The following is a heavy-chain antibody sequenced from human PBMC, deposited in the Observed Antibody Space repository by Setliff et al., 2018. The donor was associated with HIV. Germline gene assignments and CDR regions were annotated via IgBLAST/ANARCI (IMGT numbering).Heavy chain of an antibody. CDR1: GFTFDDYA. D-gene: IGHD3-3*01. J-gene: IGHJ1*01. CDR2: ISWDGLT. V-gene: IGHV3-43D*03. CDR3: ATGEWPSAEYFQH. Sequence: GGSLRLSCGASGFTFDDYAMHWIRQVPGKGLEWVSLISWDGLTYYAHSVKGRFIVSRDNSRNSLFLQMNSLRLEDTALYYCATGEWPSAEYFQHWGQGTLVTVSS.